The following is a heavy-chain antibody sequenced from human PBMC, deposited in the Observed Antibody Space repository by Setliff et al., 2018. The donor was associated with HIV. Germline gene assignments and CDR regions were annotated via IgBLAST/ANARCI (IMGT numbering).Heavy chain of an antibody. CDR2: IYNSVTT. V-gene: IGHV4-59*01. J-gene: IGHJ5*02. D-gene: IGHD2-2*01. CDR1: GASISSNT. CDR3: ARGGTSSNWFGP. Sequence: SETLSLTCIVSGASISSNTWSWIRQAPGKGLQWIGFIYNSVTTNYNPSLKSRVTISLDTSKNQFSLKLTSVTAADTAAYYCARGGTSSNWFGPWGQGTLVTVS.